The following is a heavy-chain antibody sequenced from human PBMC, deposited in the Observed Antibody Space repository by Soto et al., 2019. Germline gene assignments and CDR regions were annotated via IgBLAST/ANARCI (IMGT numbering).Heavy chain of an antibody. J-gene: IGHJ4*02. V-gene: IGHV4-4*02. Sequence: SETLSLTCAVSGDSISSSNWWSWVRQPPGKGLEWIGEIYYSGSTNYNPSLKSRVTISVDTSKNQFSLKLSSVTAADTAVYYCARGYGRNFDYWGQGTLVTVSS. D-gene: IGHD5-18*01. CDR1: GDSISSSNW. CDR3: ARGYGRNFDY. CDR2: IYYSGST.